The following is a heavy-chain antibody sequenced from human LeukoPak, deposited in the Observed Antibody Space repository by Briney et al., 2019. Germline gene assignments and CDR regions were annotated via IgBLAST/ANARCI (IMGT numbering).Heavy chain of an antibody. CDR2: ISSSSSTI. Sequence: GGPLRLSCAASGFTFNSYSMNWVRQAPGKGLEWVSYISSSSSTIYYADSVKGRFTISRDNAKNSLYLQMNSLRAEDTAVYYCARDRPGVNFDYWGQGTLVTVSS. CDR3: ARDRPGVNFDY. V-gene: IGHV3-48*01. D-gene: IGHD6-6*01. CDR1: GFTFNSYS. J-gene: IGHJ4*02.